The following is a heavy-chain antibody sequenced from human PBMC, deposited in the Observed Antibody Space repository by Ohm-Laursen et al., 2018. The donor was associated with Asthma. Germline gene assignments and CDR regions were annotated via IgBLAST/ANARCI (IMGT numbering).Heavy chain of an antibody. V-gene: IGHV3-23*01. Sequence: SLRLSCAASGFTFSTYAMNWVRQAPGKGLEWVSDISGNGGRTKYADFVTGRFTISRDNAKNLVYLQMDSLRVDDTALYYCARIGPEWELPGREYSLIHWGQGTLVTVSS. D-gene: IGHD1-26*01. J-gene: IGHJ1*01. CDR2: ISGNGGRT. CDR3: ARIGPEWELPGREYSLIH. CDR1: GFTFSTYA.